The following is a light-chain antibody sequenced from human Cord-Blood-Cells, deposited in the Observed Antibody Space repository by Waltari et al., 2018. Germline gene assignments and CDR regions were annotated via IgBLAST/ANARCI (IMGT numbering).Light chain of an antibody. CDR2: AAS. J-gene: IGKJ1*01. V-gene: IGKV1-39*01. CDR1: QSISSY. Sequence: DIKMPQLPSSWSASVVARVTITCRASQSISSYLNWYQQKPGKAPKLLIYAASSLQSGVPSRFSGSGSGTDFTLTISSLQPEDFATYYCQQSYSTSWTFGQGTKVEIK. CDR3: QQSYSTSWT.